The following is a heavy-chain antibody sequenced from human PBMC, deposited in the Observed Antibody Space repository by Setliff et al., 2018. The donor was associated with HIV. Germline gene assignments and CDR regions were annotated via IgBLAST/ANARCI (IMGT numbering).Heavy chain of an antibody. Sequence: SETLSLTCAVSGGSIGTTTYYWGWIRQPPGKGLEWIGSIYYSGNTYYNASLRSRAIISGDMSKHQSSLNLNSMTAADTAVYFCATSEWELIDFDYWGQGTLVTVSS. CDR1: GGSIGTTTYY. CDR3: ATSEWELIDFDY. J-gene: IGHJ4*02. D-gene: IGHD1-26*01. CDR2: IYYSGNT. V-gene: IGHV4-39*01.